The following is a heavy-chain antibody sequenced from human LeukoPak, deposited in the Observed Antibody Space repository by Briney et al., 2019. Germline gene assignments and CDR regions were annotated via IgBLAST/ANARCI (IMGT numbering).Heavy chain of an antibody. J-gene: IGHJ4*02. CDR1: GFTFRSYA. CDR2: ISYDGSNK. V-gene: IGHV3-30-3*01. Sequence: GRSLRLSCAASGFTFRSYAMHWVRQAPDKGLEWVAVISYDGSNKYYADSVKGRFTISRDNSKNTLYLQMNSLRAEDTAVYYCARERGSGWYLGYWGQGTLVTVSS. CDR3: ARERGSGWYLGY. D-gene: IGHD6-19*01.